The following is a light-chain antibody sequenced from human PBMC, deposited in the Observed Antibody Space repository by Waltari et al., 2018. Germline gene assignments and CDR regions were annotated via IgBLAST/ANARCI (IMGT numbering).Light chain of an antibody. J-gene: IGKJ2*01. CDR3: MQGTHWPYT. Sequence: EVVMTQSPLSLPVTLGQPASISGRPSQILVYADGNTYLNWFHQRPGQSPRRPLYRVSVRDSGVPDRFSGSGSGTDFTLMISRVEAEDVGVYYCMQGTHWPYTFGQGTKPEIK. CDR2: RVS. V-gene: IGKV2-30*01. CDR1: QILVYADGNTY.